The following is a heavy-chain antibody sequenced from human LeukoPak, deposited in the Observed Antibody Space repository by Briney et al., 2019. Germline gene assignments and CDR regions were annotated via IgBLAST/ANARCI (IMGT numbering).Heavy chain of an antibody. J-gene: IGHJ4*02. Sequence: KPSETLSLTCTVSGGSISTTKWWNWVRQPPGKGLWWSGEIHHSGSNYYNPSLRSRVTISIHKSNNHCSLKLTSVTAADTVVYYCARSSPEDNTAFDYWGQGTLVTVSS. CDR1: GGSISTTKW. V-gene: IGHV4-4*02. D-gene: IGHD1-14*01. CDR2: IHHSGSN. CDR3: ARSSPEDNTAFDY.